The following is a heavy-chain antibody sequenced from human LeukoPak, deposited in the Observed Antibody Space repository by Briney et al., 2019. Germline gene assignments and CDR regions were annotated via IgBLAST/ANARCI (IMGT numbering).Heavy chain of an antibody. V-gene: IGHV4-34*01. D-gene: IGHD3-16*01. CDR2: INHSGST. CDR3: ARGRLGDWFDP. CDR1: GGSFSGYY. J-gene: IGHJ5*02. Sequence: PSETLSLTCAVYGGSFSGYYWSWIRQPPGKGLEWIGEINHSGSTNYNPSLKSRVTISVDTSKNQFSLKLGSVTAADTAVYYCARGRLGDWFDPWGQGTLVTVSS.